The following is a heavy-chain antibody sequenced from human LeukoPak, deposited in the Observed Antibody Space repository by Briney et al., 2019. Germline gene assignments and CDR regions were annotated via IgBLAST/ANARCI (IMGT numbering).Heavy chain of an antibody. V-gene: IGHV1-18*01. CDR2: ISAYNGNT. Sequence: ASVKVSCKASGYTFTSYGISWVRQAPGQGLEWMGWISAYNGNTNYAQKLQGRVTMTTDTSTSTAYMELRSLRSDDTAVYYCANGYYYGSGGTPHAFDIWGQGTMVTVSS. CDR3: ANGYYYGSGGTPHAFDI. J-gene: IGHJ3*02. D-gene: IGHD3-10*01. CDR1: GYTFTSYG.